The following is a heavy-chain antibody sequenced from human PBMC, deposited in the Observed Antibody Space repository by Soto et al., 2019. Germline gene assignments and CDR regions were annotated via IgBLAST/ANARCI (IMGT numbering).Heavy chain of an antibody. Sequence: QLQLQESGPGLVKPSETLSLTCAVSGDSISSSRYYWGWVRQPPGKGLEWIGSIYYSGNTYYNPSHKSRVTIFVDTSKNQFSLKLSSVTAADTAVYYCAREVVGATTKTGMRIDYWGQGTLVTVSS. V-gene: IGHV4-39*02. D-gene: IGHD1-26*01. CDR2: IYYSGNT. CDR1: GDSISSSRYY. J-gene: IGHJ4*02. CDR3: AREVVGATTKTGMRIDY.